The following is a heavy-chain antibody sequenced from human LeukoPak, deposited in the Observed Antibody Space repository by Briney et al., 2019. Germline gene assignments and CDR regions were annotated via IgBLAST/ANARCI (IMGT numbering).Heavy chain of an antibody. Sequence: GGSLRLSCAASGFTFSSYEMNWVRQAPGKGLEWVSYISSSGSTIYYADSVKGRFTISRDNAKNSLYLQMNSLRPEDTAVYYCARDIGTSEWFFDLWGRGTLVTVSS. CDR2: ISSSGSTI. J-gene: IGHJ2*01. CDR1: GFTFSSYE. D-gene: IGHD3-3*01. V-gene: IGHV3-48*03. CDR3: ARDIGTSEWFFDL.